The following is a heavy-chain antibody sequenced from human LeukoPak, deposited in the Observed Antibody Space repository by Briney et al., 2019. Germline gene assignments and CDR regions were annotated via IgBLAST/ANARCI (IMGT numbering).Heavy chain of an antibody. CDR1: GGSISSGGYY. CDR2: IYYSGST. D-gene: IGHD2-15*01. V-gene: IGHV4-31*03. CDR3: ARDGSPGRIKPTGYFQH. J-gene: IGHJ1*01. Sequence: PSETLSLTCTVSGGSISSGGYYWSWIRQHPGKGLEWIGYIYYSGSTYYNPSLKSRVTISVDTSKNQFSLKLSSVTAADTAVYYCARDGSPGRIKPTGYFQHWGQGTLVTVSS.